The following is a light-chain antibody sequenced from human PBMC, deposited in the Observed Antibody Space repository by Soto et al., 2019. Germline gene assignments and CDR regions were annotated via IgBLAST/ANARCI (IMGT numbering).Light chain of an antibody. J-gene: IGLJ3*02. V-gene: IGLV2-14*03. CDR3: SSYTNKDTLL. Sequence: QSVLTQPASVSGSPGQSITICTGTSSDVGGYDHVSWYQQHPGKAPKLIIYDVTVRPSGISRRFSGSKSDNTASLAVSGLQPEDEADYYCSSYTNKDTLLFGGGTKLTVL. CDR2: DVT. CDR1: SSDVGGYDH.